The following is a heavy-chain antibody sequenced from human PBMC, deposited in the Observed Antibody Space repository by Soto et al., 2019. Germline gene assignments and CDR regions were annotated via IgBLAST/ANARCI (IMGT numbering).Heavy chain of an antibody. J-gene: IGHJ6*02. Sequence: LRLSCAASRFTFDTYWMNWVRQAPGKGPEWLSGINSDGTISSYADSVKGRFTISRDNARNTLSLQMNSLRADDTAVYYCARLSGDHSAFFSYGMDAWGQGTTVTVSS. CDR3: ARLSGDHSAFFSYGMDA. CDR2: INSDGTIS. V-gene: IGHV3-74*01. D-gene: IGHD2-21*01. CDR1: RFTFDTYW.